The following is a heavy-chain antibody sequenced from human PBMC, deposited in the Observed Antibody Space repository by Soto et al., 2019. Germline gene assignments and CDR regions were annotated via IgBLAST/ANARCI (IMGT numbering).Heavy chain of an antibody. CDR2: INAGNGNT. V-gene: IGHV1-3*01. D-gene: IGHD2-2*01. CDR1: GYTFTSYA. J-gene: IGHJ4*02. Sequence: QVQLVQSGAEVKKPGASVKVSCKASGYTFTSYAMHWVRQAPGQRLEWMGWINAGNGNTKYSQKFQGRVTITRDTSASTAYMELSSLRSEDTAVYYCASERGIVVVPAAMGYWGQGTLVTVSS. CDR3: ASERGIVVVPAAMGY.